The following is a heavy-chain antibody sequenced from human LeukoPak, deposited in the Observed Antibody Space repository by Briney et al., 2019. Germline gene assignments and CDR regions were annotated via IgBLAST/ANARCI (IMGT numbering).Heavy chain of an antibody. D-gene: IGHD6-6*01. CDR1: GYTFTSYG. Sequence: SVKVSCKASGYTFTSYGISWVRQAPGQGLEWMGGIIPIFGTANYAQKFQGRVTITTDESTSTAYMELSSLRSEDTAVYYCARSQSEYSSSSFDYWGQGTLVTVSS. J-gene: IGHJ4*02. V-gene: IGHV1-69*05. CDR3: ARSQSEYSSSSFDY. CDR2: IIPIFGTA.